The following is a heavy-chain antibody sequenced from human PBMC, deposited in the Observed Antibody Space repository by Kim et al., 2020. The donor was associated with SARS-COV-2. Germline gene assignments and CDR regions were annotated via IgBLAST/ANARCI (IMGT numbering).Heavy chain of an antibody. CDR3: ARDHPDSGSYDY. Sequence: GGSLRLSCAASGFTFSSYGMHWVRQAPGKGLEWVAVIWYDGSNKYYADSVKGRFTISRDNSKNTLYLQMNSLRAEDTAVYYCARDHPDSGSYDYWGQGTLVTVSS. D-gene: IGHD1-26*01. CDR2: IWYDGSNK. V-gene: IGHV3-33*08. CDR1: GFTFSSYG. J-gene: IGHJ4*02.